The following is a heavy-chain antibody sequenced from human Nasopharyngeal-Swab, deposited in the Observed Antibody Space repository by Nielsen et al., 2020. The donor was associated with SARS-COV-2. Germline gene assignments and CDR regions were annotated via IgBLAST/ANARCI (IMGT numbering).Heavy chain of an antibody. D-gene: IGHD3-3*01. CDR2: ISSSSYI. V-gene: IGHV3-21*01. J-gene: IGHJ6*02. Sequence: GGSLRLSCAASGFTFNNYNFNWVRQAPGKGQEWVSSISSSSYIYYADSVKGRFTISRDNAKNSLYLQMNSLRAEDTAVYYCARDGLDYDFWSAYFMDVWGQGTTVTVSS. CDR1: GFTFNNYN. CDR3: ARDGLDYDFWSAYFMDV.